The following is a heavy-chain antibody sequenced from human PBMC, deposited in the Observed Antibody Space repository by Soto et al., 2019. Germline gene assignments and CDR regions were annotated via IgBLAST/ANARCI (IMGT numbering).Heavy chain of an antibody. CDR3: ATQSYSNSGAYYYYAMDV. Sequence: SETLSLTCAVSGGSISSGGYSWSWIRQPPXKGLEWIGYIYQSGSTYYNPSLKSRVTISVDRSRNQFSLKLSSVTAADTAVYFCATQSYSNSGAYYYYAMDVWGQGTTVTSP. CDR1: GGSISSGGYS. CDR2: IYQSGST. D-gene: IGHD4-4*01. V-gene: IGHV4-30-2*01. J-gene: IGHJ6*02.